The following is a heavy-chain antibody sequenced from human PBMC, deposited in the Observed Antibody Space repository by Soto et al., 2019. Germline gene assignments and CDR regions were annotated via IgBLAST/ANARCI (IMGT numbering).Heavy chain of an antibody. Sequence: GGSLRLSCAASGFTFSNAWMKWVRQAPGKGLEWVGRIKSKTDGGTTDYAAPVKGRFTISRDDSKNTLYLQMNSLKTEDTAVYYCTVQYYDILPGYHNVVDYWGQGT. V-gene: IGHV3-15*07. J-gene: IGHJ4*02. D-gene: IGHD3-9*01. CDR3: TVQYYDILPGYHNVVDY. CDR1: GFTFSNAW. CDR2: IKSKTDGGTT.